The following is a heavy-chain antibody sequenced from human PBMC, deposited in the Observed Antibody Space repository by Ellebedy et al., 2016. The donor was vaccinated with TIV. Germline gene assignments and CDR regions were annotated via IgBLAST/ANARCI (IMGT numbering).Heavy chain of an antibody. J-gene: IGHJ4*02. Sequence: PGGSLRLSCAASGFTVSSNYMTWVRQAPGKGLEWVSVIYSGGTTHYADSVKGRFTISRDKSKNTKYLQMNSLSAEDTAVYYCAGHGDRAMTHWGQGTLVTVSS. CDR1: GFTVSSNY. CDR2: IYSGGTT. CDR3: AGHGDRAMTH. V-gene: IGHV3-53*01. D-gene: IGHD5-18*01.